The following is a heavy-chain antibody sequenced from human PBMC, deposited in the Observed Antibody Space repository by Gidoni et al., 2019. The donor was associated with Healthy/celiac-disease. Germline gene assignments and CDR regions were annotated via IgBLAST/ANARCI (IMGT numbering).Heavy chain of an antibody. V-gene: IGHV3-33*01. CDR3: ARDSDRFGELLGDY. CDR2: IWYDGSKK. J-gene: IGHJ4*02. CDR1: GFPFSSYG. Sequence: QVQLVESGGGVVQPGRSLRLSCAASGFPFSSYGMHGVRQAPGKGLEWVAVIWYDGSKKYYADSVKGRFTISRDNSKNTLYLKMNSLRAEDTAVYYCARDSDRFGELLGDYWGQGTLVTVSS. D-gene: IGHD3-10*01.